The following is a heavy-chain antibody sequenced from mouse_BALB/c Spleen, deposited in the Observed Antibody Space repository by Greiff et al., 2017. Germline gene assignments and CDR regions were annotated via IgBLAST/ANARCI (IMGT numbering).Heavy chain of an antibody. J-gene: IGHJ2*01. CDR3: ARGGLRLPFDY. D-gene: IGHD1-2*01. Sequence: DVHLVESGGGLVKPGGSLKLSCAASGFTFSSYAMSWVRQTPEKRLEWVASISSGGSTYYPDSVKGRFTISRDNARNILYLQMSSLRSEDTAMYYCARGGLRLPFDYWGQGTTLTVSS. CDR1: GFTFSSYA. CDR2: ISSGGST. V-gene: IGHV5-6-5*01.